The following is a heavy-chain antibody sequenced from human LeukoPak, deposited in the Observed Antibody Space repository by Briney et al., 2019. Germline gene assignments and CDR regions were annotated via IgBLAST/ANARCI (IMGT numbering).Heavy chain of an antibody. CDR1: GFTFSSYA. J-gene: IGHJ4*02. CDR3: AKDPTHYRVWDYYETIGLSY. Sequence: GGSLRLSCAASGFTFSSYAMHWVRQAPGKGLEWVALILYDGSNKYYADSVKGRFTISRDNSKNTPNLQMNSLRAEDTAVYYCAKDPTHYRVWDYYETIGLSYWGQGTLVTVSS. V-gene: IGHV3-30*04. D-gene: IGHD3-22*01. CDR2: ILYDGSNK.